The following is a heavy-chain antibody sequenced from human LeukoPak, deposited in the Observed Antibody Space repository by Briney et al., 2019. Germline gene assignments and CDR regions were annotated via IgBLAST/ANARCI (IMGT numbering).Heavy chain of an antibody. V-gene: IGHV3-21*01. CDR3: ARDSYCSGGCCYCLFDY. Sequence: GGSLRLSCAASGFTFSSYSMNWVRQAPGKGLEWVSSISSSSSYIYYADSVKGRFTISRDNAKNSLYLQMNSLRAEDTAVYYCARDSYCSGGCCYCLFDYWGQGTLVTVSS. J-gene: IGHJ4*02. CDR2: ISSSSSYI. D-gene: IGHD2-15*01. CDR1: GFTFSSYS.